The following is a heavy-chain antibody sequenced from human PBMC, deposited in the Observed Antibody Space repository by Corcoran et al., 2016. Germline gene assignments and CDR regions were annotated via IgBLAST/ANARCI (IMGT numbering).Heavy chain of an antibody. CDR3: AKDGHSVVVTAMFDY. CDR2: ISYDGSNK. V-gene: IGHV3-30*18. D-gene: IGHD2-21*02. J-gene: IGHJ4*02. CDR1: GFTFSSYG. Sequence: QVQLVESGGGVVQPGRSLRLSCAASGFTFSSYGMHWVRQAPGKGLEWVAVISYDGSNKYYADSVKGRFTISRDNSKNTLYLQMNSLRAEDTAVYYCAKDGHSVVVTAMFDYWGQGTLVTVSS.